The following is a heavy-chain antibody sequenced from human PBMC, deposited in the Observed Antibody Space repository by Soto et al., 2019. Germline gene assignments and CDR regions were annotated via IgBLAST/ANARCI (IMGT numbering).Heavy chain of an antibody. V-gene: IGHV3-30*18. J-gene: IGHJ6*02. Sequence: QVQLVESGGGVVQPGRSLRLSCAASGFTFSSYGMHWVRQAPGKGLAWVAVISYDGSNKYYADSVKGRFTISRDNSKNRLYLQMISLRAEDTDVYYCAKDGTMVRGVLNYGMDVWGLGTTVTVSS. D-gene: IGHD3-10*01. CDR3: AKDGTMVRGVLNYGMDV. CDR2: ISYDGSNK. CDR1: GFTFSSYG.